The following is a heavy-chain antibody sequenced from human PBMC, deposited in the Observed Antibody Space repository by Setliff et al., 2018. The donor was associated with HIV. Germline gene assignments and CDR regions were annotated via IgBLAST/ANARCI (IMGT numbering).Heavy chain of an antibody. V-gene: IGHV1-69*06. J-gene: IGHJ3*02. CDR2: IIPIFETT. CDR3: ARGQGVHFWVNDAFDI. Sequence: GASVKVSCKASGGTFGSYAISWVRQAPGRGLEWLGGIIPIFETTNYAQKFQGRVTITADKSTSTIYMELSSLRSDDTAVYYCARGQGVHFWVNDAFDIWGQGTMVTVS. D-gene: IGHD3-10*01. CDR1: GGTFGSYA.